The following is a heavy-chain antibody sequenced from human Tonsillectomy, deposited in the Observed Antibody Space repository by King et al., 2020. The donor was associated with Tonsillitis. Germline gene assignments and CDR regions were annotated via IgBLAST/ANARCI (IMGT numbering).Heavy chain of an antibody. CDR3: ARHNSATYYYGSGSPFYYYGMDV. Sequence: VQLVESGGGLVQPGGSLRLSCAASGFTFSAYCMTWVRQSPGKWLEWVANIKQDGSEKYYVDSVKGRFTISRDNAKNSLSLQMNSLRDEDTAVYYCARHNSATYYYGSGSPFYYYGMDVWGQGTTVTVSS. CDR2: IKQDGSEK. V-gene: IGHV3-7*01. D-gene: IGHD3-10*01. CDR1: GFTFSAYC. J-gene: IGHJ6*02.